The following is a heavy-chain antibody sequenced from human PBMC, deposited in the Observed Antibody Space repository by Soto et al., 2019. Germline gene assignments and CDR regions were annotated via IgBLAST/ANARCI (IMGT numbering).Heavy chain of an antibody. V-gene: IGHV3-21*01. D-gene: IGHD6-13*01. Sequence: GGSLMLSCASPGFTFRRYRIHWVRQAPGKGLGWVSSISSSRSYKYYADAVKGRFTISRANAKNSLDLQMNSLRAEDTAGYYCAREHGAAAGTGNYYGMDVWGQGTTGTVAS. CDR3: AREHGAAAGTGNYYGMDV. CDR2: ISSSRSYK. CDR1: GFTFRRYR. J-gene: IGHJ6*02.